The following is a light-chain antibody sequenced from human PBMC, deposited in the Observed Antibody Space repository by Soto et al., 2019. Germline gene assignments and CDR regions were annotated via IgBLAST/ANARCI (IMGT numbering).Light chain of an antibody. J-gene: IGKJ4*01. Sequence: EIVLTQSPGALSVAPGETLSLSCRASEAINNNFVAWYQQRPGQVRRLLMYGASIRVSGVPDRISGRRSGTGFILNIARVEPEDSAVYFCQQYHLSPLTFGGGTQV. CDR2: GAS. V-gene: IGKV3-20*01. CDR1: EAINNNF. CDR3: QQYHLSPLT.